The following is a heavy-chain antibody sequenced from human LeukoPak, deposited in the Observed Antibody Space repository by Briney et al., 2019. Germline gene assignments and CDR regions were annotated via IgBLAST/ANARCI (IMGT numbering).Heavy chain of an antibody. V-gene: IGHV1-69*06. J-gene: IGHJ5*02. Sequence: SVKVSCKASGYTFSSYGNSWVRQAPGQGLEWMGRIIPIFGTSKNAQKFQGRVTISADKSTSTAYMELSSLRSEDTAVYYCAAGWGAAVGGFDPWGQGTLVTVSS. CDR2: IIPIFGTS. D-gene: IGHD6-13*01. CDR1: GYTFSSYG. CDR3: AAGWGAAVGGFDP.